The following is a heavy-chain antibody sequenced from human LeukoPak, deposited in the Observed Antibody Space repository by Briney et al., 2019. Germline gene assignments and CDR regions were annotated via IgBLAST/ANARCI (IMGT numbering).Heavy chain of an antibody. J-gene: IGHJ4*02. CDR1: GGTFSSYA. CDR2: IIPIFGTA. Sequence: ASVKVSCKASGGTFSSYAISWVRQAPGQGLEWMGGIIPIFGTANYAQKFQGRVTITADESTSTAYMELSSLRSEDTAVYYCARERRLEYYYDSRGYYYPQPFDYWGQGTLVTVSS. CDR3: ARERRLEYYYDSRGYYYPQPFDY. V-gene: IGHV1-69*13. D-gene: IGHD3-22*01.